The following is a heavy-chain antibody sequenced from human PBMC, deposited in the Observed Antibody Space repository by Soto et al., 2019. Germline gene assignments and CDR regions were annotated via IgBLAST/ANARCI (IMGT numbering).Heavy chain of an antibody. D-gene: IGHD2-8*01. CDR1: GGSISSGNYY. J-gene: IGHJ4*02. CDR3: ATMGSPATGLYYFDY. V-gene: IGHV4-30-4*01. Sequence: QVQLQESGPGLVKPSQTLSLTCTVSGGSISSGNYYWSWIRQPPGKGLEWIGFISYSGSTYYNASLTRRFTSSVDTSNTQFSLNLSFVTAADTAVYYCATMGSPATGLYYFDYWGQGTLVTVSS. CDR2: ISYSGST.